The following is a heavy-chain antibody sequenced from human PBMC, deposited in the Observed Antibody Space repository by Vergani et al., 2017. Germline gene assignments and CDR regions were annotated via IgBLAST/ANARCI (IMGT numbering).Heavy chain of an antibody. CDR3: AKPGQYSSGWYGGQAFDI. Sequence: VQLVESGGGVVQPGRSLRLSCAASGFTVSSNYMSWVRQAPGKGLAWVSVIYSGGSTYYADSVKGRFTISRDNSKNTLYLQMNSLRAEDTAVYYCAKPGQYSSGWYGGQAFDIWGQGTMVTVSS. D-gene: IGHD6-19*01. CDR2: IYSGGST. V-gene: IGHV3-66*04. CDR1: GFTVSSNY. J-gene: IGHJ3*02.